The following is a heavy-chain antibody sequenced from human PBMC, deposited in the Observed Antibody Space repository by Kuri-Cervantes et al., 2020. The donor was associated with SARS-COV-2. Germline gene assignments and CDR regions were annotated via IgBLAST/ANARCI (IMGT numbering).Heavy chain of an antibody. Sequence: SETLSLTCAVYGGSFSGYQWSWIRQPPGKGLEWIGSIYYSGSTYYNPSLKSRVTISVDTSKNQFSLKLSSVTAADTAVYYCARHNRHYDFWSGYSSPYNWFDPWGQGTLVTVSS. CDR2: IYYSGST. J-gene: IGHJ5*02. CDR1: GGSFSGYQ. V-gene: IGHV4-34*01. CDR3: ARHNRHYDFWSGYSSPYNWFDP. D-gene: IGHD3-3*01.